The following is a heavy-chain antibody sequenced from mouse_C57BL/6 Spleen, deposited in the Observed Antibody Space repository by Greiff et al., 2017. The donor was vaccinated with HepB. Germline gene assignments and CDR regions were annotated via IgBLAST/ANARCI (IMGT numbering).Heavy chain of an antibody. CDR3: ARGERQLRLFDY. CDR1: GYTFTSYW. Sequence: QVQLQQPGAELVRPGTSVKLSCKASGYTFTSYWMHWVKQRPGQGLEWIGVIDPSDSYTNYNQKFKGKATLTVDTSSSTAYMQLSSLTSEDSAVYYCARGERQLRLFDYWGQGTTLTVSS. D-gene: IGHD3-2*02. V-gene: IGHV1-59*01. J-gene: IGHJ2*01. CDR2: IDPSDSYT.